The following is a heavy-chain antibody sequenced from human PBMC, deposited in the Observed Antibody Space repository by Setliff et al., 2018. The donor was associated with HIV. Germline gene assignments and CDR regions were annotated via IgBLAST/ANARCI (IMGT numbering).Heavy chain of an antibody. CDR1: GYTFTNYD. Sequence: ASVKVSCKASGYTFTNYDINWVRQATGQGLEWMGWMNPNSGNTGYAQKFQGRLTMTRNTSISTAYMELSSLRSDDTAVYYCARVVGIVPGATDYFDYWGQGTLVTVSS. V-gene: IGHV1-8*01. D-gene: IGHD2-2*01. CDR2: MNPNSGNT. CDR3: ARVVGIVPGATDYFDY. J-gene: IGHJ4*02.